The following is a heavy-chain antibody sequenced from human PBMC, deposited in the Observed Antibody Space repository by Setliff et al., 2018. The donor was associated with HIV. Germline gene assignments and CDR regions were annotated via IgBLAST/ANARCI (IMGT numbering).Heavy chain of an antibody. Sequence: GSLRLSCAASGFTFSTYWMNWVRQAPGRGLEWVANIKQDGSEKYYVDSVKGRFTISRDNAKNSLYLQMNSLRAEDTAVYYCARDKEGYYYYYMDVWGKGTTVTVSS. V-gene: IGHV3-7*01. CDR3: ARDKEGYYYYYMDV. CDR2: IKQDGSEK. CDR1: GFTFSTYW. J-gene: IGHJ6*03.